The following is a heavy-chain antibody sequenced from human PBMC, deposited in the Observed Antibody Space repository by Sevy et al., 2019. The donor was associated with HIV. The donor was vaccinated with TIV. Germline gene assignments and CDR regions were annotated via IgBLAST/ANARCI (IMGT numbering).Heavy chain of an antibody. J-gene: IGHJ6*03. CDR2: ISSSSSYT. CDR1: GFTFSDYY. CDR3: ATTTIAFNYYYYYYMDV. D-gene: IGHD1-7*01. Sequence: GGSLRLSCAASGFTFSDYYMSWIRQAPGKGLEWVSYISSSSSYTNYADSVKGRFTISRDNAKNSLYLQMNSLRAEDTAVYYCATTTIAFNYYYYYYMDVWGKGTTVTVSS. V-gene: IGHV3-11*06.